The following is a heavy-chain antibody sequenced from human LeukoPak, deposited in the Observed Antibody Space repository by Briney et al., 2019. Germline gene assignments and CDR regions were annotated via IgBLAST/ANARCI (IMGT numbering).Heavy chain of an antibody. CDR1: GGSISSSTYH. CDR2: IYYSGST. Sequence: SETLSLTCTVSGGSISSSTYHWGWIRQPPGKGLEWIGSIYYSGSTYYNPALKSRVTIFVDTSKTQFSQKLDSVTAADTAVYYCASGYFAADYWGQGTLVTVSS. J-gene: IGHJ4*02. D-gene: IGHD3-9*01. CDR3: ASGYFAADY. V-gene: IGHV4-39*01.